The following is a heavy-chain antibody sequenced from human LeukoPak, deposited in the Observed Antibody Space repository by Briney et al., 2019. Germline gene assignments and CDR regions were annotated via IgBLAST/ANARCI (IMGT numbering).Heavy chain of an antibody. CDR1: GVTFRTDS. D-gene: IGHD2/OR15-2a*01. V-gene: IGHV3-48*04. CDR2: INSDSRTI. CDR3: ASFYPLNSEEDV. Sequence: GGSLRLSCEASGVTFRTDSMNWVRQAPGKGLEWVSYINSDSRTIHYADSVKGRFTISRDNAKNSLYLQMNSLRAEDTAVYYCASFYPLNSEEDVWGKGTTVTVSS. J-gene: IGHJ6*04.